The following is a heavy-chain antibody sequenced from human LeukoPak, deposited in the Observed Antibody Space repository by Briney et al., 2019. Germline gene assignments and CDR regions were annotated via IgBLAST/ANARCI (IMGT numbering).Heavy chain of an antibody. CDR3: ARGTVTQYYYYYGMDV. CDR1: GGSISSYY. V-gene: IGHV4-59*01. Sequence: SETLSLTCTVSGGSISSYYWSWIRQPPGKGLEWIGYIYYSGSTNYNPSLKSRVTISVDTSKNQFSLKLGSVTAADTAVYYCARGTVTQYYYYYGMDVWGQGTTVTVSS. CDR2: IYYSGST. D-gene: IGHD4-17*01. J-gene: IGHJ6*02.